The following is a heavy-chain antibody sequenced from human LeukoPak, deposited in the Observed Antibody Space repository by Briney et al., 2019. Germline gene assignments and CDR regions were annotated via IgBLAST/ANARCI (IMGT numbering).Heavy chain of an antibody. Sequence: GSSVKVTCKASGGTFSSYAISWVRHAPGQGRKCMGGISPILGTASYAQKFQGRVTITTDESTSTAYMELSSLRSEDTTAYYCASSATVVPVAEPKLDYYYYYMDVWGKGTTVTVSS. D-gene: IGHD2-2*01. CDR1: GGTFSSYA. J-gene: IGHJ6*03. CDR3: ASSATVVPVAEPKLDYYYYYMDV. V-gene: IGHV1-69*05. CDR2: ISPILGTA.